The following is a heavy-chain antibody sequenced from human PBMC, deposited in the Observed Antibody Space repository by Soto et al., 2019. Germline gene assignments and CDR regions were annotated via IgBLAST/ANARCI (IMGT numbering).Heavy chain of an antibody. V-gene: IGHV1-2*04. CDR2: INPNSGGT. J-gene: IGHJ4*02. CDR3: ARAPSRGSTYSGYDY. Sequence: ASVKVSCKASGYTFTGYYMHWVRQAPGHGLEWMGWINPNSGGTNYAQKFQGWVTMTRDTSISTAYMELSRLRSDDTAVYYCARAPSRGSTYSGYDYWGQGTLVTVSS. CDR1: GYTFTGYY. D-gene: IGHD5-12*01.